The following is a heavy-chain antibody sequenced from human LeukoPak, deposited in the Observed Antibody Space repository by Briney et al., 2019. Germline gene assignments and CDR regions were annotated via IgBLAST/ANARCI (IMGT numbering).Heavy chain of an antibody. D-gene: IGHD5-24*01. V-gene: IGHV4-39*02. CDR2: IYYSGST. J-gene: IGHJ6*02. Sequence: PSETLSPSCTVSGGSLSSSTYYWGWIRQPPGKGLEWIGSIYYSGSTYYNPSLKSRVTISVDTSKNQFSLKLSSVTAADTAVYYCARDNYMAGVVWGQGQGVIVSS. CDR1: GGSLSSSTYY. CDR3: ARDNYMAGVV.